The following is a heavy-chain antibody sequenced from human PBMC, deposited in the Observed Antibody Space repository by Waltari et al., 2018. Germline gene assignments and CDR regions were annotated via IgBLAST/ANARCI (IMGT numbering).Heavy chain of an antibody. CDR2: VSATGVTT. J-gene: IGHJ4*02. V-gene: IGHV3-23*01. CDR3: ARDRVEYSSSSYDF. D-gene: IGHD6-6*01. Sequence: EVQLLESGGGLVQPGGSLRRSCAASGFTFRSYALSWVRQAPGKGLQWVSVVSATGVTTYYARSVEGRSIISRDNSKNTVYLQINSLRADDSALYYCARDRVEYSSSSYDFWGQGTLVTVSS. CDR1: GFTFRSYA.